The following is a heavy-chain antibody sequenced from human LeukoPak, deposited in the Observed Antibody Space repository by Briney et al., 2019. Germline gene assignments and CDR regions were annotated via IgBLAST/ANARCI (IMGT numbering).Heavy chain of an antibody. J-gene: IGHJ4*02. V-gene: IGHV1-2*02. D-gene: IGHD2-2*01. CDR1: GYTFSGYY. CDR2: ISPHSGDT. Sequence: ASVKVSCKASGYTFSGYYIHWVRQAHGEGLEWVGWISPHSGDTYYAKKFHGRVTMTRDTSINTAYMELSRLTSDDTGVYFCARPPRDLVSAAPFDYWGQGTLVTVSS. CDR3: ARPPRDLVSAAPFDY.